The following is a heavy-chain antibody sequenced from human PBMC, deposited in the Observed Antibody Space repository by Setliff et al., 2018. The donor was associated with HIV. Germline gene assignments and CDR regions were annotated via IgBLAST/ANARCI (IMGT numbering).Heavy chain of an antibody. CDR3: ATHVLQFLEWLSHFDY. CDR2: IYYNGNT. D-gene: IGHD3-3*01. CDR1: GGSIRSSSYY. J-gene: IGHJ4*02. V-gene: IGHV4-39*01. Sequence: PSETLSLTCTVSGGSIRSSSYYWGWIRQPPGKGLEWIGSIYYNGNTYYNPSLKSRVTISVDTSKNQFSLRLSSVTAADTAVYYSATHVLQFLEWLSHFDYWGQGTQVTVSS.